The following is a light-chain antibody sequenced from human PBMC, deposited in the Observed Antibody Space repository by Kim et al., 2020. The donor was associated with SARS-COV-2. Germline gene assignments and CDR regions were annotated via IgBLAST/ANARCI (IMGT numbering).Light chain of an antibody. Sequence: SYELTQPPSASVAPGETARITCGGNNIGTKSVHWYQQKPGQAPVLVIYYDSDRPSGIPERFSGSNSWNTATLTISRVEAGDEADYYCQVWDSSTDHRVFGGGTQLTVL. J-gene: IGLJ2*01. CDR2: YDS. V-gene: IGLV3-21*04. CDR3: QVWDSSTDHRV. CDR1: NIGTKS.